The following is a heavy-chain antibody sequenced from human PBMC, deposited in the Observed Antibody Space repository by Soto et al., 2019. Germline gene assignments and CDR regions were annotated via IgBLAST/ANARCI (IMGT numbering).Heavy chain of an antibody. CDR1: GGTFSSYA. D-gene: IGHD3-10*01. Sequence: GASVKVSCKASGGTFSSYAISWVRQAPGQGLEWMGWINPANGDTGYSQNFQGRVTITRDASASTAYMELSSLRSEDTAVYYCARKDYYGSGIYYFDYWGQGTLVTVSS. CDR2: INPANGDT. CDR3: ARKDYYGSGIYYFDY. V-gene: IGHV1-3*01. J-gene: IGHJ4*02.